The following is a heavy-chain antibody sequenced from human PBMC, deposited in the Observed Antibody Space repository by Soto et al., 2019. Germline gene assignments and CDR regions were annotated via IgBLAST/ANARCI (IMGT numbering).Heavy chain of an antibody. CDR1: GFPFDDYA. J-gene: IGHJ6*03. CDR2: ISWNSGSI. Sequence: GGSLTLSCAASGFPFDDYAMHWVRQAPGKGLEWVSGISWNSGSIGYADSVKGRFTISRDNAKNSLYLQMNSLRAEDTALYYCAKDVSQRDIVVVPAAATLSYYYYMDVWGKGTTVTLSS. V-gene: IGHV3-9*01. D-gene: IGHD2-2*01. CDR3: AKDVSQRDIVVVPAAATLSYYYYMDV.